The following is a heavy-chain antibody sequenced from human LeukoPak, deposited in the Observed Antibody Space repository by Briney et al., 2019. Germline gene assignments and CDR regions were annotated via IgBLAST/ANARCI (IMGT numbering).Heavy chain of an antibody. Sequence: GASVKVSCKASGYTFTSYYMHWVRQAPGQGLEWMGIINPSGGSTSYAQKFQGRVTMTRDTSTSTAYMDLSSLTSDDTAVYYCARGYCSGGNCQDWFDPWGQGTQVTVSS. J-gene: IGHJ5*02. CDR2: INPSGGST. V-gene: IGHV1-46*01. CDR1: GYTFTSYY. D-gene: IGHD2-15*01. CDR3: ARGYCSGGNCQDWFDP.